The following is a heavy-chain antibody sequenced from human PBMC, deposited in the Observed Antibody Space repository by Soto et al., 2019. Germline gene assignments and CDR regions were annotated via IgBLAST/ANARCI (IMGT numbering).Heavy chain of an antibody. CDR1: GGSVRSFY. CDR2: IHYSGSA. J-gene: IGHJ6*03. CDR3: ARRARGSSSFYYYYYMDV. D-gene: IGHD6-6*01. Sequence: SETLSLTCTVSGGSVRSFYWSWIRQSPGKGLEWVGYIHYSGSADYNASLKSRVTVSVDTSTNEFSLKLTSVTAADTAIYYCARRARGSSSFYYYYYMDVWGKGTTVTVSS. V-gene: IGHV4-59*08.